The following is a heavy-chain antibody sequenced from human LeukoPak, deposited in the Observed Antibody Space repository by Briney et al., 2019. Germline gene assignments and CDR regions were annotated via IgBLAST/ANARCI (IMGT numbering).Heavy chain of an antibody. J-gene: IGHJ3*02. CDR1: GFTFSSYS. Sequence: GGPLRLSCAASGFTFSSYSMNWVRQAPGKGLEWVSSISSSSTYIYYADSVKGRFTISRDNAKNSLHLQMNSLRAEDTAVYYCARNRYGSSLDAFDIWGQGTAVTVSS. CDR3: ARNRYGSSLDAFDI. V-gene: IGHV3-21*01. CDR2: ISSSSTYI. D-gene: IGHD6-13*01.